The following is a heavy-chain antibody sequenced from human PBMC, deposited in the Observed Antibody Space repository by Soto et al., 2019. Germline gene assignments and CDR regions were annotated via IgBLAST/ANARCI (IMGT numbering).Heavy chain of an antibody. CDR3: ARYKQWLVQKQIFDH. CDR2: IYYSGST. CDR1: GGCISSGGYY. J-gene: IGHJ4*02. Sequence: SETLSLTCTVSGGCISSGGYYWSWIRQHPGKGLEWIGYIYYSGSTYYNPSLKSRVTISVDTSKNQFSLKLSSVTAADTAVYYCARYKQWLVQKQIFDHWGQGTLVTVSS. D-gene: IGHD6-19*01. V-gene: IGHV4-31*03.